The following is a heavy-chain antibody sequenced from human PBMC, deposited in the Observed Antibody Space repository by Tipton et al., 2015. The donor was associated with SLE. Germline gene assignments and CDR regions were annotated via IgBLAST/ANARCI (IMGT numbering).Heavy chain of an antibody. CDR3: ARRGEVGVYSYYYYYGMDV. V-gene: IGHV4-59*11. D-gene: IGHD3-16*01. Sequence: TLSLTCTVSGGSISSHYWSWIRQPPGKGLEWIGYIYYSGSTNYNPSLKSRVTISVDTSKNQFSLKLSSVTAADTAVYYCARRGEVGVYSYYYYYGMDVWGQGTTVTVSS. CDR1: GGSISSHY. J-gene: IGHJ6*02. CDR2: IYYSGST.